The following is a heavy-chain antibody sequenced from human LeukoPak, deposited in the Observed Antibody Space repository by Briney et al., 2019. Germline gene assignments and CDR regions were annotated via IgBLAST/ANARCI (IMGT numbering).Heavy chain of an antibody. V-gene: IGHV3-30*02. J-gene: IGHJ6*03. CDR2: IRYDGSNK. D-gene: IGHD3-3*01. Sequence: GGSLRLSCVASGFTFSSYGMRWVRQAPAKGLEWGVFIRYDGSNKYYADSVKGRFTISRDNSKNTLYLQMNSLRAEDTAVYYCAREAIPNYDFWSGYWAYYYYYMDVWGKGTTVTVSS. CDR1: GFTFSSYG. CDR3: AREAIPNYDFWSGYWAYYYYYMDV.